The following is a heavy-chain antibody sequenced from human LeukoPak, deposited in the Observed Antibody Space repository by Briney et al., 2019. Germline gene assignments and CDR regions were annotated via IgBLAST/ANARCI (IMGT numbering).Heavy chain of an antibody. CDR3: ARQAGMTTVTNWFDP. Sequence: KRSETLSLTCTVSGGSISSYYWSWIRQPPGKGLEWLGYIYYSGSTNYNPSLKSRVTISVDTSKNQFSLKLSSVTAADTAVYYCARQAGMTTVTNWFDPWGQGTLLTVSS. V-gene: IGHV4-59*01. CDR2: IYYSGST. J-gene: IGHJ5*02. D-gene: IGHD4-11*01. CDR1: GGSISSYY.